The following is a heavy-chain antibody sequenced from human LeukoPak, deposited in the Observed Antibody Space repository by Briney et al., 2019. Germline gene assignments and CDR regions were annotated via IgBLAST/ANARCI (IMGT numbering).Heavy chain of an antibody. D-gene: IGHD4-17*01. CDR1: GFSFINYG. Sequence: GGSLRLSCAASGFSFINYGMHWVRQAPGKGLEWVASISHDGSNYYYADSVKGRFTISRDNSKNTLYLQMNSLRAEDTAVYYCAKDTAVTTPPIDYWGQGTLVTVSS. V-gene: IGHV3-30*18. CDR3: AKDTAVTTPPIDY. CDR2: ISHDGSNY. J-gene: IGHJ4*02.